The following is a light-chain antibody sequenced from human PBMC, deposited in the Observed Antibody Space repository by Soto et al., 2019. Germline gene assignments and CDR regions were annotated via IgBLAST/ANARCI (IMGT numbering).Light chain of an antibody. Sequence: EIVLTQSPGTLSLSPGERATLSCRASQSVSSSYLAWYQQKPGQAPRLLLYGTSSRATGIPDRFSGSGSGTDFTLTISRLEPEDFAVYYCQQYSSSPRTFGQGTKLEIK. CDR3: QQYSSSPRT. V-gene: IGKV3-20*01. CDR1: QSVSSSY. J-gene: IGKJ2*02. CDR2: GTS.